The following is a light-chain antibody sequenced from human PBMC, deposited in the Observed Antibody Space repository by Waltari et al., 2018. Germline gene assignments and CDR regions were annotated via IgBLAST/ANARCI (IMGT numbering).Light chain of an antibody. Sequence: DILMTQSPDSLAVSLGERATINCKSSQSVLYRSNNLNHLAWYQQKPGQPPKLLIYWASTGESGVPDRFSGSGSGTDFTLTISSLQAEDVAVYYCQQYYGSPRTFGQGTKVEIK. V-gene: IGKV4-1*01. CDR2: WAS. J-gene: IGKJ1*01. CDR3: QQYYGSPRT. CDR1: QSVLYRSNNLNH.